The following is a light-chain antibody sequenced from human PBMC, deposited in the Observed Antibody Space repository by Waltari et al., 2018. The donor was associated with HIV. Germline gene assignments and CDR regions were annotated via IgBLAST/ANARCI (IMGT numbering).Light chain of an antibody. CDR2: EVN. Sequence: HSALTQPASVSGSPGQTVTLPCSGTSSDVGGFNSVSWYQQHPGKAPKLMIYEVNNRPSRISSRFSGSKSGNTAYLTISGLQAEDEADYYCSSFSSGNSLEVFGTGTKVTFL. J-gene: IGLJ1*01. CDR3: SSFSSGNSLEV. V-gene: IGLV2-14*01. CDR1: SSDVGGFNS.